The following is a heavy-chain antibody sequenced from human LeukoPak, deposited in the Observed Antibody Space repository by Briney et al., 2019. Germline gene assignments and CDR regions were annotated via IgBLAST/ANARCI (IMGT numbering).Heavy chain of an antibody. J-gene: IGHJ4*02. CDR2: INGDGRNI. Sequence: GGSLRLSCVASGFTFSSYWMHWVRQDPRKGLVWVSRINGDGRNINYADSVRGRFTISRDNSKNTLYLQMNSLRAEDTAVYYCARDTGSQEGSSWYGAVDYWGQGTLVTVSS. V-gene: IGHV3-74*01. D-gene: IGHD6-13*01. CDR3: ARDTGSQEGSSWYGAVDY. CDR1: GFTFSSYW.